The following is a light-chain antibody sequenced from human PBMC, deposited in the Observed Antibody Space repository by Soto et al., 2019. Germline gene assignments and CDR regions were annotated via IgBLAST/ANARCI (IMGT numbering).Light chain of an antibody. J-gene: IGKJ2*01. Sequence: EIVLTQSPATLSLSPGERATLSCRASQTVGDTYLGWYQQKPGQGPRLLIYGASSWATGIPERFSGSGSGTDFTLTISSLEPEDFVVYYCQQYGNSPTTFGQGTRLEIK. CDR2: GAS. V-gene: IGKV3-20*01. CDR1: QTVGDTY. CDR3: QQYGNSPTT.